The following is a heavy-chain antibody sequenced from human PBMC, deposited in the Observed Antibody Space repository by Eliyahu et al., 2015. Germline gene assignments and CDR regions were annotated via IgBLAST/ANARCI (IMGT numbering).Heavy chain of an antibody. V-gene: IGHV4-30-2*06. CDR1: GDSVRSDDSS. CDR3: ARYRGNDLYYYGTDV. Sequence: QLQLEESGPGVVRPSETLSLTCDVSGDSVRSDDSSWSWIRLSPGKGLEWIGRXSASGKTFYSPSLSSRVSXXFDRYGYNRVFMSLTSMTAADAALYFCARYRGNDLYYYGTDVWGPGTPVAVS. D-gene: IGHD3-10*01. CDR2: XSASGKT. J-gene: IGHJ6*02.